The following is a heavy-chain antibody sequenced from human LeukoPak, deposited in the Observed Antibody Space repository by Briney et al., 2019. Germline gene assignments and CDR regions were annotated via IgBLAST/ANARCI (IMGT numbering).Heavy chain of an antibody. CDR2: TSGSGGST. D-gene: IGHD2-15*01. CDR3: AKEGSALGYCSGGSCYGRFFDY. V-gene: IGHV3-23*01. CDR1: GFTFSSYA. Sequence: PGGSLRLSCAASGFTFSSYAMSWVRQAPGKGLEWVSATSGSGGSTYYADSVKGRFTISRDNSKNTLYLQMNSLRAEDTAVYYCAKEGSALGYCSGGSCYGRFFDYWGQGTLVTVSS. J-gene: IGHJ4*02.